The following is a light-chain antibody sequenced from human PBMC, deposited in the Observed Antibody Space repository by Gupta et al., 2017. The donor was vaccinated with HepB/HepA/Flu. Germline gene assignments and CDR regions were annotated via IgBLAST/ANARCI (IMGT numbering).Light chain of an antibody. Sequence: DIQMTQSPSSLSASVGERVTITCRASQSISSYLNWYQQKPGKAPKLLIYAASRLQSGVPSRFSGSGSGTDFTLTISSLQPEDFATYYCQQRYSTPWTFGQGTKVEIK. V-gene: IGKV1-39*01. CDR3: QQRYSTPWT. J-gene: IGKJ1*01. CDR2: AAS. CDR1: QSISSY.